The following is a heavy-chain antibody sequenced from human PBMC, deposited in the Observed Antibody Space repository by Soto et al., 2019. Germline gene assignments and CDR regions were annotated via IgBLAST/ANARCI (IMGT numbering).Heavy chain of an antibody. CDR3: AKDRCSGGSCYSPAFDI. Sequence: GGSLRLSCAASGFTFSSYAMSWVRQAPGKGLEWVSAISGSGGSTYYADSVKGRFTISRDNSKNTLYLQMNSLRAEDTAVYYCAKDRCSGGSCYSPAFDIWGQGTMVTVSS. CDR1: GFTFSSYA. V-gene: IGHV3-23*01. CDR2: ISGSGGST. D-gene: IGHD2-15*01. J-gene: IGHJ3*02.